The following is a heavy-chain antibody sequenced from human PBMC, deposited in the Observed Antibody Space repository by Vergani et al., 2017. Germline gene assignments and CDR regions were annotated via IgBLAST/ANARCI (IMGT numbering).Heavy chain of an antibody. Sequence: QVQLQESGPGLVKPSETLSLTCTVSGGSISSYYWSWIRQPPGKGLEWIGYIYYSGSTNYNPSLKSRVTISVDTSKNQFSLKLSSVTAADTSVYYCARIYDFWSGFDYYYYMDVLGKGTTVTVSS. CDR2: IYYSGST. D-gene: IGHD3-3*01. V-gene: IGHV4-59*01. J-gene: IGHJ6*03. CDR3: ARIYDFWSGFDYYYYMDV. CDR1: GGSISSYY.